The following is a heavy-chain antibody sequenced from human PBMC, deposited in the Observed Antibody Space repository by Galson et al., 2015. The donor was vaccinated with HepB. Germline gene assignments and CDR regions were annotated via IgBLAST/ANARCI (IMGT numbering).Heavy chain of an antibody. D-gene: IGHD5-18*01. Sequence: SLRLSCAASGFTVSSNYMSWVRQAPGKGLEWVSVIYSGGSKYYADSVKGRFTISRDNSKNTLYLQMNSLRAEDTAVYYCSRNIPSIQLWPDWYFDLWGRGTLVTVSS. CDR2: IYSGGSK. J-gene: IGHJ2*01. CDR3: SRNIPSIQLWPDWYFDL. CDR1: GFTVSSNY. V-gene: IGHV3-66*02.